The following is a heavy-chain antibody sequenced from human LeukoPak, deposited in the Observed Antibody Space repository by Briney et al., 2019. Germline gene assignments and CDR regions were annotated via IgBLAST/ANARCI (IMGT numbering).Heavy chain of an antibody. CDR2: IYPGDSDT. CDR1: GYSFTSYW. CDR3: AVAATRRGYFDY. Sequence: GASLQISCKGSGYSFTSYWIGWVRQMPGKGLEWMGIIYPGDSDTRYSPSFQGQATISADKSISTAYLQRSSLKASDTAMYYCAVAATRRGYFDYWGQGTLVTVSS. D-gene: IGHD2-15*01. V-gene: IGHV5-51*01. J-gene: IGHJ4*02.